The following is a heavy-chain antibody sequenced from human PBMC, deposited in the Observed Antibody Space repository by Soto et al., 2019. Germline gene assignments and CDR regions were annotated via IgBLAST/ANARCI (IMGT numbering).Heavy chain of an antibody. V-gene: IGHV3-15*07. J-gene: IGHJ3*02. CDR2: IKSKTDGGTT. CDR1: GFTFSNAW. Sequence: GGSLRLSCAASGFTFSNAWMNWVRQAPGKGLEWVGRIKSKTDGGTTDYAAPVKGRFTISRDDSKNTLYLQMNSLKTEDTAVYYCTSPYPNIVLVPAARADAFDIWGQGTMVTVSS. CDR3: TSPYPNIVLVPAARADAFDI. D-gene: IGHD2-2*01.